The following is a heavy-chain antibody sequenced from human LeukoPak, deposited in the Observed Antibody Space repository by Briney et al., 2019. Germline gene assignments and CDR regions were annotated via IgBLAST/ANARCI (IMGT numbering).Heavy chain of an antibody. V-gene: IGHV4-38-2*01. CDR1: GDSISSCHY. CDR2: IYYSGST. CDR3: ARGLYYFDY. Sequence: PSETLSLTCAVSGDSISSCHYWGWIRQPPGKGLECIGSIYYSGSTYYNPSLKSRVTISVDTSKNQFSLKVSSVTAADTAPYYCARGLYYFDYWGQGTLVTVSS. J-gene: IGHJ4*02.